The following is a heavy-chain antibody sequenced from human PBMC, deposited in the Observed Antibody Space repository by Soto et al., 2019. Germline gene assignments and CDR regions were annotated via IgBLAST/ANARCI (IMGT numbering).Heavy chain of an antibody. D-gene: IGHD3-9*01. CDR2: INPNSGGT. CDR1: GYTFTGYY. Sequence: ASVKVSCKASGYTFTGYYMHWVRQAPGQGLEWMGWINPNSGGTNYAQKFQGWVTMTRDTSISTAYMELSGLRSDDTAVYYCARAFYYDILPGYFGPPVLDAFDIWGQGTMVTVSS. CDR3: ARAFYYDILPGYFGPPVLDAFDI. V-gene: IGHV1-2*04. J-gene: IGHJ3*02.